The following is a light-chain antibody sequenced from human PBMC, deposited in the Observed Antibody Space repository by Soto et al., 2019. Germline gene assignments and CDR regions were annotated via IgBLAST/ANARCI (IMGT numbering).Light chain of an antibody. CDR3: CSYVGRYSYV. CDR2: DVS. V-gene: IGLV2-11*01. CDR1: SSDVGGYNS. J-gene: IGLJ1*01. Sequence: QSVLTQPRSVSGSPGQSVTISCTGTSSDVGGYNSVSWYQQHPGKAPKLMIYDVSKRPSGVPDRFSGSKSGNTASLTISGLQSEDEADYSCCSYVGRYSYVFATGTKVTVL.